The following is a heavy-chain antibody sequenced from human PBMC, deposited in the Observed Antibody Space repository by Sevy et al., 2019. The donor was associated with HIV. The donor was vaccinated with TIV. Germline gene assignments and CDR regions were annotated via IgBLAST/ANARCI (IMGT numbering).Heavy chain of an antibody. CDR3: ARYCSSTSCYAPPFDY. V-gene: IGHV1-2*06. CDR1: GYTFTDYY. Sequence: ASGKVSCKASGYTFTDYYMHWVRQAPGQGLEWMGRINPKSGGTNYAQKFQGRVTMPRDTSISTAYMELSRLRSDDTAVYYCARYCSSTSCYAPPFDYWGQGTLVTVSS. CDR2: INPKSGGT. J-gene: IGHJ4*02. D-gene: IGHD2-2*01.